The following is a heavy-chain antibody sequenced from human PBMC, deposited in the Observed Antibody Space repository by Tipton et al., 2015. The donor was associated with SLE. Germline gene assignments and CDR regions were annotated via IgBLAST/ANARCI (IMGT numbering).Heavy chain of an antibody. V-gene: IGHV3-7*01. CDR1: GFTFSSSY. Sequence: SLRLSCIASGFTFSSSYMSWARLAPGKGLEWVAIIKEDGSETNYVDSVKGRFTIPRDNAKNSLFLQMNSLRVEDTALYYCARDPAYGALDYWGQGTMVTVSS. CDR2: IKEDGSET. D-gene: IGHD4-17*01. CDR3: ARDPAYGALDY. J-gene: IGHJ4*02.